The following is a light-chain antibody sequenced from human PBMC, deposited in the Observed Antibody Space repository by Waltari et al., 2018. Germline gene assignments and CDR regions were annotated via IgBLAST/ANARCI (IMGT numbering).Light chain of an antibody. V-gene: IGLV1-40*01. Sequence: QSVLTQPPSVSGAPGQSITISCTGSSSNIGAGYDVHWYQHLPGTAPKLLIYGYNNRPSGVPDRFSGPKSGTSASLAITGLQAEDEADYYCQSYDSSVSAWVFGGGTKLTVV. J-gene: IGLJ3*02. CDR3: QSYDSSVSAWV. CDR1: SSNIGAGYD. CDR2: GYN.